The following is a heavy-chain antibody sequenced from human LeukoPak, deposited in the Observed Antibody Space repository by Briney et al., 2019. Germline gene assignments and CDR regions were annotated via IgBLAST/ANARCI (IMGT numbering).Heavy chain of an antibody. Sequence: GGSLRLSCAASGFTFSNYGILWVRQAPGKGPEWVAGMSYDGRNTFYADSVKGRFTLSRDNSKNTLYLQMNSLRAEDTAVYYCARGFSGYDYAFDIWGQGTMVTVSS. V-gene: IGHV3-30*03. CDR1: GFTFSNYG. D-gene: IGHD5-12*01. J-gene: IGHJ3*02. CDR3: ARGFSGYDYAFDI. CDR2: MSYDGRNT.